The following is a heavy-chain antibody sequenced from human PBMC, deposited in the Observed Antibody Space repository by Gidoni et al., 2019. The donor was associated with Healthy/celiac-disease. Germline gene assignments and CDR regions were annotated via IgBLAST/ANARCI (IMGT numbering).Heavy chain of an antibody. CDR2: ISAYNGNT. CDR3: ATPGYCSGGSCGFYYYGMDV. V-gene: IGHV1-18*01. CDR1: GYTFTSYG. Sequence: QVQLGQSGAEVKKPGASVKVSCKASGYTFTSYGISWVRQAPGQGLEWMGWISAYNGNTNYAQKLQGRVTMTTDTSTSTAYMELRSLRSDDTAVYYCATPGYCSGGSCGFYYYGMDVWGQGTTVTVSS. D-gene: IGHD2-15*01. J-gene: IGHJ6*02.